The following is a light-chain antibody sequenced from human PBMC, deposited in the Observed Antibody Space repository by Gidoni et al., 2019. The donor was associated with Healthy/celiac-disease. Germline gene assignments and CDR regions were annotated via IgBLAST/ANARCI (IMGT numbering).Light chain of an antibody. J-gene: IGKJ1*01. V-gene: IGKV3-15*01. Sequence: EIVMTQSPATLSVSPGERATLSCRASQIVSSNLAWYQQKPGQAPRLLIYGASTRATGIPARFSGSGSWTEFTLTISSLQSEDFAVYYCQQYNNWPWTFXXXTKVEIK. CDR3: QQYNNWPWT. CDR2: GAS. CDR1: QIVSSN.